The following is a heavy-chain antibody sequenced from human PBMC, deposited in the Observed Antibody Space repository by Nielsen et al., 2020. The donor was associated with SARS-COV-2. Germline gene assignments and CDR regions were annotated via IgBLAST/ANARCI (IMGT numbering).Heavy chain of an antibody. CDR2: IYYSGST. V-gene: IGHV4-30-4*01. D-gene: IGHD2-21*02. Sequence: SETLSLTCTVSGGSISSGDYYWSWIRQPPGKGLEWIGYIYYSGSTYYNPSLKSRVTISVDTSKNHFSLQLDSVTPEDTAVYYCARHTMSGGYFHDYWGQGTLVTVSS. CDR3: ARHTMSGGYFHDY. CDR1: GGSISSGDYY. J-gene: IGHJ4*02.